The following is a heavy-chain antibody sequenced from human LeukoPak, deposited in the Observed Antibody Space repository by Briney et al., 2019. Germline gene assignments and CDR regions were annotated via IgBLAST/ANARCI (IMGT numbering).Heavy chain of an antibody. CDR1: GLTFSESW. CDR3: ATYINWVAGDV. D-gene: IGHD1-1*01. J-gene: IGHJ6*02. V-gene: IGHV3-7*01. CDR2: INHEGGGI. Sequence: PGGSLRLSCAASGLTFSESWMTWVRQVPGLGLEWVAHINHEGGGIQYVDSVKGRFTISRDNAKGSVYLQMNSLRAEDTAIYHCATYINWVAGDVWGQGTTVIVSS.